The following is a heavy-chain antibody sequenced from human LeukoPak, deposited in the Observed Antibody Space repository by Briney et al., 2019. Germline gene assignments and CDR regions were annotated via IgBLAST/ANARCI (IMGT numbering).Heavy chain of an antibody. J-gene: IGHJ4*02. D-gene: IGHD5-12*01. V-gene: IGHV3-33*01. Sequence: PPGGSLRLSCAASGFSFSNYGMHWVRQAPGKGLEWVAVIWYDGVNKYYADSVEGRFTISRDMPKNTLYLQMNSLRAEDTAVYYCAREGIVATLDYWGQGTLVTVSS. CDR1: GFSFSNYG. CDR3: AREGIVATLDY. CDR2: IWYDGVNK.